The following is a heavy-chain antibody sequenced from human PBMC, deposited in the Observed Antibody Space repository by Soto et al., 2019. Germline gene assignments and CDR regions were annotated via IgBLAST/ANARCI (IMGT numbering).Heavy chain of an antibody. CDR2: ISGSGGTT. D-gene: IGHD3-10*01. CDR3: AKSRFGWFGELQFPSIDC. J-gene: IGHJ4*02. Sequence: EVQLLESGGGLVQPGGSLRLSCAASGFTFSTYAMSWVRQAPGKGLEWVSGISGSGGTTYYADSVKGRFTISRDNSKNTLYLQMNSLRAEDTAVYYCAKSRFGWFGELQFPSIDCWGQGNLVTVSS. V-gene: IGHV3-23*01. CDR1: GFTFSTYA.